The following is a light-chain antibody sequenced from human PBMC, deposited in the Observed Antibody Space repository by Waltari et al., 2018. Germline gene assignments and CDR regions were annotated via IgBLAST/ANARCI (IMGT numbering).Light chain of an antibody. Sequence: DIQMTPSPSALSASIGDRVTITCRASQRIQRWLAWYQQKPGAAPNLLIYKSSTLQNGVPSRLSCSGSGTEFTLTISSLQPDDVATYYCQQYSTYEVTFGPGTKIDLK. CDR3: QQYSTYEVT. V-gene: IGKV1-5*03. J-gene: IGKJ3*01. CDR2: KSS. CDR1: QRIQRW.